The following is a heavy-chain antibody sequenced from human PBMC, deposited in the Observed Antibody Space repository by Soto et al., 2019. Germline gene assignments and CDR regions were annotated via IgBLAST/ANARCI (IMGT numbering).Heavy chain of an antibody. CDR2: INPNTGGT. V-gene: IGHV1-2*04. CDR3: ARSLSVAVPDTRNMDV. Sequence: QVQLVQSGAEVKKPGASVKVSCKTSGYTFIGYYIHWVRQAPGQGLEWMGWINPNTGGTNYAQKFQGWVIVTRDTSISTAYMELTRLTSDDTAVYYCARSLSVAVPDTRNMDVWGQGTTVTVSS. J-gene: IGHJ6*02. CDR1: GYTFIGYY. D-gene: IGHD6-19*01.